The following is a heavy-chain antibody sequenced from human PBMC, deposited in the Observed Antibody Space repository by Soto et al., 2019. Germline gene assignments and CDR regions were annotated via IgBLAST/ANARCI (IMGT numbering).Heavy chain of an antibody. V-gene: IGHV4-31*03. J-gene: IGHJ4*02. CDR3: ARAEHCSGGSCYNFGLDY. D-gene: IGHD2-15*01. Sequence: SETLSLTCTVSGGSISSGGYYWSWIRQHPGKGLEWIGYIYYSGSTYYNPSLKSRVTISVDTSKNQFSLKLSSVTAADTAVYYCARAEHCSGGSCYNFGLDYWGQGTLVTVSS. CDR2: IYYSGST. CDR1: GGSISSGGYY.